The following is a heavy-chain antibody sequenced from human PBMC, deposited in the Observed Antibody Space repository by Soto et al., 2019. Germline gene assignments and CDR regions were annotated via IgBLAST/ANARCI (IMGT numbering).Heavy chain of an antibody. V-gene: IGHV1-18*01. D-gene: IGHD3-22*01. J-gene: IGHJ4*02. Sequence: QVQLVQSGAEVKKPGASVKVSCKASGYTFTSYDISWVRQAPGQGLEWMGWISAYNGNTNYAQKLQGRVTMTTDTSTSTAYMELRSLRSDDTAVYYCARARYYYDSSGYSPFEDYWGQGTLVTVSS. CDR2: ISAYNGNT. CDR1: GYTFTSYD. CDR3: ARARYYYDSSGYSPFEDY.